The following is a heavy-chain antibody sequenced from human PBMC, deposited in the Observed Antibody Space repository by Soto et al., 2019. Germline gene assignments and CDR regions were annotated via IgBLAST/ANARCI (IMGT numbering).Heavy chain of an antibody. CDR2: INTYKGNT. Sequence: QVQLVQSGAEAKTPGASVKVSCNASGYTFPSLSITWVRQAPGQGLQWMGWINTYKGNTNYAQKFPGSVTMTNDTSTSTAHIELGSLGSHDTAIYYCATSPLRGGYNSAVYWGQGPLVTVSS. V-gene: IGHV1-18*04. CDR3: ATSPLRGGYNSAVY. CDR1: GYTFPSLS. J-gene: IGHJ4*02. D-gene: IGHD5-12*01.